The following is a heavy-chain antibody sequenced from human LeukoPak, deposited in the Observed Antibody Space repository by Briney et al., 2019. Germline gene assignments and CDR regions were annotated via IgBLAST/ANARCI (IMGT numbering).Heavy chain of an antibody. CDR1: GFTFSGYW. J-gene: IGHJ5*02. CDR2: INIDGATT. V-gene: IGHV3-74*01. CDR3: VRGAVGTGVWFDP. D-gene: IGHD1-26*01. Sequence: GGSLRLFCAASGFTFSGYWMHWVRQAPGKGLEWVSRINIDGATTNYADSVKGRFTISRDNAKNTLHLQMNSLRADDTAVYYCVRGAVGTGVWFDPWGQGTLVTVSS.